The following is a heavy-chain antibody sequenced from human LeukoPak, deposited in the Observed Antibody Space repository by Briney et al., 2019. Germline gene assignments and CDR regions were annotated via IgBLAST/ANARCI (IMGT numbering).Heavy chain of an antibody. Sequence: PGGSLRLSCAASGFTVSSNYMSWVRQAPRKGLEWVSVIYSGGRTYYGDPVKGRFTFSRDNSKNTLYLQMNSLRAEDTAVYYCARVLSGRGSLYSYYYYMDVWGKGTTVTISS. V-gene: IGHV3-53*01. CDR3: ARVLSGRGSLYSYYYYMDV. D-gene: IGHD3-10*01. CDR2: IYSGGRT. J-gene: IGHJ6*03. CDR1: GFTVSSNY.